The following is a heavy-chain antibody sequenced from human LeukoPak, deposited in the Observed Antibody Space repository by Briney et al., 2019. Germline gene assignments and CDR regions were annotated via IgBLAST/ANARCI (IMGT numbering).Heavy chain of an antibody. CDR2: IGPDGGAT. CDR1: GFTFYTYG. Sequence: PGGSLRLSCAASGFTFYTYGMDWVRQAPGKGLEYVSGIGPDGGATHYANSVKGRFTISRDNSKYMLYLQMGSLTADDMAVYYCARGAQLTDYWGQGTLVTVSS. V-gene: IGHV3-64*01. CDR3: ARGAQLTDY. J-gene: IGHJ4*02. D-gene: IGHD6-13*01.